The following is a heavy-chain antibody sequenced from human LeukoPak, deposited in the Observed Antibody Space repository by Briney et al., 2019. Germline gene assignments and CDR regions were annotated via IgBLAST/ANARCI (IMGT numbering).Heavy chain of an antibody. V-gene: IGHV3-23*01. CDR1: GFTFSSYA. CDR3: AKERSSAYYYDSSGYFDY. J-gene: IGHJ4*02. CDR2: ISGSGGST. D-gene: IGHD3-22*01. Sequence: GGSLRLSCAASGFTFSSYAMSWVRQAPGKGLEWVSAISGSGGSTYYADSVKGRFTISRDNSKNTLYLQMNSLRAEDTAVYYCAKERSSAYYYDSSGYFDYWGQGTPVTVSS.